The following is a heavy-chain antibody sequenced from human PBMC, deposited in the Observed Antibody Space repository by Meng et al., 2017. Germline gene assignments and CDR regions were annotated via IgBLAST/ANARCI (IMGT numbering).Heavy chain of an antibody. CDR1: GGSISSSSYY. CDR2: IYYSGST. Sequence: QLQLQGSGPGLLKPSEALSLTCTVSGGSISSSSYYWGWIRQPPGKGLEWIGSIYYSGSTYYKPSLKSRVTISVDTSKNQFSRKLSSVTAADTAVYYCAMIRIAAAVLDYWGQGTLVTVSS. CDR3: AMIRIAAAVLDY. D-gene: IGHD6-13*01. V-gene: IGHV4-39*07. J-gene: IGHJ4*02.